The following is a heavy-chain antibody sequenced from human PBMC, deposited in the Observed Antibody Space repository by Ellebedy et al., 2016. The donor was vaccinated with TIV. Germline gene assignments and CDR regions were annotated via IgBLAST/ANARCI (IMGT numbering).Heavy chain of an antibody. V-gene: IGHV4-59*01. CDR1: GGSISSDY. CDR3: ARSTYGLVGATFDY. CDR2: IYYSGRT. D-gene: IGHD1-26*01. J-gene: IGHJ4*02. Sequence: SETLSLXXTVSGGSISSDYWNWIRQPPGKGLEWIGFIYYSGRTNYNPSLKSRVTISVDTSKNQFSLKLNSVTAADTAVYFCARSTYGLVGATFDYWGQGTLVTVSS.